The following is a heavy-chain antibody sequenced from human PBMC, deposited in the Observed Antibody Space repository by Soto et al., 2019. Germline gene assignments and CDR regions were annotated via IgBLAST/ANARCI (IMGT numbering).Heavy chain of an antibody. V-gene: IGHV3-15*06. J-gene: IGHJ5*02. CDR2: VMSRADGETK. CDR1: GFTFSHAW. Sequence: EMHLVDSGGGLVKPGGSLRLSCATSGFTFSHAWMSWVRQAAGNGLEWVGRVMSRADGETKHYGAPVRGRFTISRDDSKNTLYLQMNRLKTEDTAIYYCTVIKRRNLYSTSGNRFDPWGPGTLVTVS. CDR3: TVIKRRNLYSTSGNRFDP. D-gene: IGHD6-6*01.